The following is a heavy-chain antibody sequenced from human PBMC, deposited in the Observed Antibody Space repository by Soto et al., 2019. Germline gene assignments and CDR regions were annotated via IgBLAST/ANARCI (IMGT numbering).Heavy chain of an antibody. V-gene: IGHV1-69*12. D-gene: IGHD6-19*01. CDR1: GGTFSSYA. Sequence: QVQLVQSGAEVKKPGSSVKVSCKASGGTFSSYAISWVRQAPGQGLEWMGGIIPIFGTANYAQKFQGRVTITADESTSTAYMELSSLRSEDTAVYYCAPHSSGSGYYYYGMDVWGQGTTVTVSS. CDR3: APHSSGSGYYYYGMDV. J-gene: IGHJ6*02. CDR2: IIPIFGTA.